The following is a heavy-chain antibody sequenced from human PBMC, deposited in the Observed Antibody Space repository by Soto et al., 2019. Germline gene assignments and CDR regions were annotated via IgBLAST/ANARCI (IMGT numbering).Heavy chain of an antibody. J-gene: IGHJ4*02. V-gene: IGHV3-23*01. D-gene: IGHD3-22*01. CDR2: ISGSGIST. CDR1: GFTFSSYA. Sequence: EGQLLESGGGLVQPGGSLRLSCAASGFTFSSYAMTWVRQAPGKGLEWVSSISGSGISTYYADSVKGRFTISRDNSKNTLYLQMNSLRAEDAAVYYCAKSDGSNAYYPNDYWGQGTLVTGSS. CDR3: AKSDGSNAYYPNDY.